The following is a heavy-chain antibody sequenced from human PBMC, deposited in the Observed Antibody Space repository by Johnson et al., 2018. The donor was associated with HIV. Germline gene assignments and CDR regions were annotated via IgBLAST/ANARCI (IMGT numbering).Heavy chain of an antibody. CDR1: GFSFSSYG. V-gene: IGHV3-30*13. CDR2: ISYDGSNK. J-gene: IGHJ3*02. D-gene: IGHD3-10*01. CDR3: ASDYGGTKDAFDI. Sequence: QVQLVESGGGVVQPGRSLRLSCAASGFSFSSYGMHWVRQAPGKGLEWVAVISYDGSNKYYADSVKGRFTISRDNSRNRLYLQMSSLRADDTAVYYCASDYGGTKDAFDIWGQGTMVTVSS.